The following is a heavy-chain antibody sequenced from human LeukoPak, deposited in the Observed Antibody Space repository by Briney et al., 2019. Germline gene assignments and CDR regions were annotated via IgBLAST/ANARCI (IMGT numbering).Heavy chain of an antibody. Sequence: PSQTLSLTCTVSGGSIRSGTDYWSWIRQPAGKGLEWIGRIYMSGSTDYNPSFKSRVTMSVDTSKIQFSLNLTSVTAADTAMYYCARGPRMVAMNGYAFDIWGPGTTVIVSS. D-gene: IGHD2-2*01. V-gene: IGHV4-61*02. J-gene: IGHJ3*02. CDR3: ARGPRMVAMNGYAFDI. CDR2: IYMSGST. CDR1: GGSIRSGTDY.